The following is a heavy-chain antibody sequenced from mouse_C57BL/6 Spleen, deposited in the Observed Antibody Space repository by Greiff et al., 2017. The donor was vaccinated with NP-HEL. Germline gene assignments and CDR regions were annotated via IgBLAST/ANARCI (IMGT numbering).Heavy chain of an antibody. Sequence: DVQLQESGAELVRPGASVKLSCTASGFNIKDYYMHWVKQRPEQGLEWIGRIDPEDGDTEYAPKFQGKATMTADTSSNTAYLQLSSLTSEDTAVYYCTTKLYGSTWFAYWGQGTLVTVSA. J-gene: IGHJ3*01. V-gene: IGHV14-1*01. CDR1: GFNIKDYY. CDR3: TTKLYGSTWFAY. CDR2: IDPEDGDT. D-gene: IGHD1-1*01.